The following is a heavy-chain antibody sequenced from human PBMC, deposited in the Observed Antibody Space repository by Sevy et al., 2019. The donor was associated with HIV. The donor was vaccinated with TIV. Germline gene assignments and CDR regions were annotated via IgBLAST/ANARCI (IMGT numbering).Heavy chain of an antibody. CDR2: IYRSGTT. D-gene: IGHD5-12*01. V-gene: IGHV4-38-2*01. J-gene: IGHJ5*01. Sequence: SETLSLTCAVSSYSVGSDNYWGWIRQSPGKGLEWFGIIYRSGTTYYNPSVKSRVTISVDTSKNQFSLKLSSVTASDTAVYFCARALGMATFGQIRFDSWGQGTLVTVSS. CDR1: SYSVGSDNY. CDR3: ARALGMATFGQIRFDS.